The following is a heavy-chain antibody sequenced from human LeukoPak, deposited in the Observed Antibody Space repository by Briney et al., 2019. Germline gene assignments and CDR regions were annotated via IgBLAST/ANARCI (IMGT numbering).Heavy chain of an antibody. CDR2: INHSGST. V-gene: IGHV4-34*01. D-gene: IGHD3-10*01. CDR3: ARVAGYFGSGSYFRRFWFDP. Sequence: SETLSLTCTVYGGSFSGYYWSWLRQPPGKGLEWIGEINHSGSTNYNPSLKSRVTISVDTSKNHFSLKLSSVTAADTAVYYCARVAGYFGSGSYFRRFWFDPWGQGTLVTVSS. CDR1: GGSFSGYY. J-gene: IGHJ5*02.